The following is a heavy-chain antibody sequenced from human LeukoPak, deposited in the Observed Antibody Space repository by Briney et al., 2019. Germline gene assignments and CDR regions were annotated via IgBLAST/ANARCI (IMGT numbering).Heavy chain of an antibody. V-gene: IGHV1-69*05. CDR3: ARDDGSATLGFDS. CDR2: VIPDLGTT. J-gene: IGHJ4*02. CDR1: GTTFTSSA. D-gene: IGHD3-16*01. Sequence: SVKVSCKASGTTFTSSAISWVRQAPGQGLEWMGSVIPDLGTTNYAQKFQDRVSITTDESTSTAYMEVSSLRSVDTAVYYCARDDGSATLGFDSWGQRTLVTVSS.